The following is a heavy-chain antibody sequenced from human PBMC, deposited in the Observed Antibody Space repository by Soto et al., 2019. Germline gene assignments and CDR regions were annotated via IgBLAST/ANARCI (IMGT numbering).Heavy chain of an antibody. Sequence: EVQLVESGGGLVQPGGSLRLSCAASGFTVSSDWMTWVRQAPGKGLEWVANIKEDGSEKYYVDSVKGRFTISRDDAKNSLDLQMNSLRVEDTAVFYCARGRSDGIDVWGQGTTVTVSS. J-gene: IGHJ6*02. CDR2: IKEDGSEK. CDR1: GFTVSSDW. CDR3: ARGRSDGIDV. V-gene: IGHV3-7*03. D-gene: IGHD3-10*01.